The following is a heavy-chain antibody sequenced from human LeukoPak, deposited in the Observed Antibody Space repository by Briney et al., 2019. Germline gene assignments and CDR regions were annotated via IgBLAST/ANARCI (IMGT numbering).Heavy chain of an antibody. D-gene: IGHD3-10*01. CDR2: IRGTDTNT. CDR3: AKAGFYYGSGNMSPLGIGYFTMDV. V-gene: IGHV3-23*01. Sequence: GGSLRLSCAASGITFSNFAMNWVRQAPGRSLEWVSAIRGTDTNTYYADSVRGRFTISRDNSNNTLFLQMNGLRAEDTAVYYCAKAGFYYGSGNMSPLGIGYFTMDVWGQGTTVTVSS. J-gene: IGHJ6*02. CDR1: GITFSNFA.